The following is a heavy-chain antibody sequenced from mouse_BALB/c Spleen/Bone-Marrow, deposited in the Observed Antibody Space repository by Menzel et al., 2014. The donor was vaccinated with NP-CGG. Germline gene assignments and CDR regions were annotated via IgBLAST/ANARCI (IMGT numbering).Heavy chain of an antibody. J-gene: IGHJ4*01. CDR1: GFTFSSFG. CDR3: ARSDGNYDYAMDY. Sequence: EVKLVESGGGLVQPGGSRKLPCAASGFTFSSFGMHWVRQAPEKGLEWDAYISSGSSTIYYADTVKARFTISRDDPKNTLSLQMTSLRSEDTAMYYCARSDGNYDYAMDYWGQGTSVTVSS. V-gene: IGHV5-17*02. CDR2: ISSGSSTI. D-gene: IGHD2-1*01.